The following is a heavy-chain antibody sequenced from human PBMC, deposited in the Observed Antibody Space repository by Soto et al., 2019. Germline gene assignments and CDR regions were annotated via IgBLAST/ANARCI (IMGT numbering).Heavy chain of an antibody. J-gene: IGHJ3*02. CDR3: ARRESGDAFDI. V-gene: IGHV4-59*08. CDR1: GGSISSYY. CDR2: IYYSGST. Sequence: QVQLQESGPGLVKPSETLSLTCTVSGGSISSYYWSWIRQPPGKGLEWIGYIYYSGSTNYNPSLQSRVTISVDTSKNQLSMKLSSVTAADTAVYYCARRESGDAFDIWGQGTMVTVSS.